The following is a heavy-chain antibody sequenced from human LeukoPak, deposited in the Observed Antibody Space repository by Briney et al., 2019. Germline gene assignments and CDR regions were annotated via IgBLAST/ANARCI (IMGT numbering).Heavy chain of an antibody. D-gene: IGHD2-15*01. CDR1: GFTFSSYA. Sequence: GGSLRLSCAASGFTFSSYAMHWVRQAPGKGLEWVAVISYDGSNKYYADSVKGRFTISRDNSKNTLYLQMNSLRAEDTAVYYCARLEDCSGGSCYSGYMDVWGKGTTVTISS. CDR2: ISYDGSNK. J-gene: IGHJ6*03. V-gene: IGHV3-30*04. CDR3: ARLEDCSGGSCYSGYMDV.